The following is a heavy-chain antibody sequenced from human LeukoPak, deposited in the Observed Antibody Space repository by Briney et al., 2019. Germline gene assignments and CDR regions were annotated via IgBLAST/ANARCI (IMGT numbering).Heavy chain of an antibody. J-gene: IGHJ4*02. CDR3: AKPLGGSYLFDR. Sequence: GGSLRLSCAASGFTFSSYAMTWARRAPGKGREWVSTIEVGGAITHYAASVKGRFTISRDTSKKILYLQMDSLRPEDTAVYYCAKPLGGSYLFDRWGQGTLVTVSS. CDR1: GFTFSSYA. CDR2: IEVGGAIT. D-gene: IGHD1-26*01. V-gene: IGHV3-23*01.